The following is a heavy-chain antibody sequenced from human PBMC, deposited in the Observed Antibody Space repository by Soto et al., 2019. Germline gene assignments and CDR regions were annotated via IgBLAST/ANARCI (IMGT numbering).Heavy chain of an antibody. V-gene: IGHV4-4*02. CDR1: GGSISSSNW. CDR2: IYHSGTT. Sequence: QVQLQESGPGLVKPSGTLSLTCAVSGGSISSSNWWSWVRQPPGKGLEWIGEIYHSGTTSYNPSLTSPVAISVAKSKNQFSLKLSSVTAADTAVYYCARDSAGTTVFQYWGQGTMVTVSS. CDR3: ARDSAGTTVFQY. J-gene: IGHJ4*02. D-gene: IGHD1-7*01.